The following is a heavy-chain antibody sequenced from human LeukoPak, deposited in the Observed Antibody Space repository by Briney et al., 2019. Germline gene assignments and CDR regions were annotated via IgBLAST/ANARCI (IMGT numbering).Heavy chain of an antibody. CDR2: ISAYNGNT. D-gene: IGHD5-18*01. Sequence: ASVKVSCTASGYTFTSYGISWVRQAPGQGLEWMGWISAYNGNTNYAQKLQGRGTMTTDTSTSTAYMELRSLRSDDTAVYYCARDREVQLGWRESYYYYYMDVWGKGTTVTVSS. J-gene: IGHJ6*03. CDR3: ARDREVQLGWRESYYYYYMDV. V-gene: IGHV1-18*01. CDR1: GYTFTSYG.